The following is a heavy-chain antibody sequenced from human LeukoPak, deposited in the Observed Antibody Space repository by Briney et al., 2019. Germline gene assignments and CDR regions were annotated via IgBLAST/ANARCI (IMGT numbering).Heavy chain of an antibody. CDR3: ARDFYSGSYYDY. CDR2: ISAYNGNT. J-gene: IGHJ4*02. V-gene: IGHV1-18*01. CDR1: GYAFTSYG. D-gene: IGHD1-26*01. Sequence: ASVKVSCKASGYAFTSYGISWARQAPGQGLEWMGWISAYNGNTNYAQKLQGRVTMATDTSTSTAYMELRSLRSDDTAVYYCARDFYSGSYYDYWGQGTLVTVSS.